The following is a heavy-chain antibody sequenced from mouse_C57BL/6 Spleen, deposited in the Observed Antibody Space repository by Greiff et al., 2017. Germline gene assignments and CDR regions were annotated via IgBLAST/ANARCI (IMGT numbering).Heavy chain of an antibody. V-gene: IGHV1-64*01. D-gene: IGHD1-1*01. J-gene: IGHJ3*01. CDR1: GYTFTSYW. CDR2: IHPNSGST. CDR3: ARSLITTVVATNAY. Sequence: QVQLQQPGAELVKPGASVKLSCKASGYTFTSYWMHWVKQRPGQGLEWIGMIHPNSGSTNYNEKFKSKATLTVDKSSSTAYMQLSSLTSEDSAVYYCARSLITTVVATNAYGGQGTLVTVSA.